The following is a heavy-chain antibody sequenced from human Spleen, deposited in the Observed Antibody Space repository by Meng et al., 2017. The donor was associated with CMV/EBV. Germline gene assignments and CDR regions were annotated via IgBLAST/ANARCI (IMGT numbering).Heavy chain of an antibody. CDR2: IYSTSTGT. CDR1: GFNFNYYD. J-gene: IGHJ4*02. V-gene: IGHV3-23*03. CDR3: AKVSGYSSSSPFDY. D-gene: IGHD6-6*01. Sequence: ASGFNFNYYDMTWVRQAPGKGLEWVSVIYSTSTGTSYADSVKGRFTISRDDSKNTLYLQMSSLRHDDTAIYYCAKVSGYSSSSPFDYWGQGTLVTVSS.